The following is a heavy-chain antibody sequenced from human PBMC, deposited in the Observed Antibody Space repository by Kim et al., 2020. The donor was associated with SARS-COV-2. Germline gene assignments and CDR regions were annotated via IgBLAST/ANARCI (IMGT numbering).Heavy chain of an antibody. J-gene: IGHJ6*02. Sequence: ASVKVSCKASGDTFTKYGFHWVHQAPGQSLELMGWISAGTGNTKYSQRFQGRVTITRDTSATTVFMELSSLRSEDTAVYYCARDYRDYYSAGSYAGSYGMDVWGQGTTVTVS. CDR2: ISAGTGNT. V-gene: IGHV1-3*01. CDR1: GDTFTKYG. CDR3: ARDYRDYYSAGSYAGSYGMDV. D-gene: IGHD3-10*01.